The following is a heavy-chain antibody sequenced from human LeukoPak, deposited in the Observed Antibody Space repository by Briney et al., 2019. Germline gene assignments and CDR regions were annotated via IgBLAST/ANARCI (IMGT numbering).Heavy chain of an antibody. CDR3: VRDDDRPDNGLDY. V-gene: IGHV3-21*01. Sequence: GGSLRLSCAASGFTLRSYTMNWVRQAPGKGLEWVSSIGISSNKIYYADSVKGRFTISRGNSKNTLYLQMNSLRAEDTAVYYCVRDDDRPDNGLDYWGQGTLVTVSS. CDR2: IGISSNKI. J-gene: IGHJ4*02. CDR1: GFTLRSYT. D-gene: IGHD3-22*01.